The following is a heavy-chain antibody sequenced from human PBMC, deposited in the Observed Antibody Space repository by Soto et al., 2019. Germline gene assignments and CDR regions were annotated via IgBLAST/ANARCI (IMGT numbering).Heavy chain of an antibody. Sequence: QVQLQESGPGLMETSEILSLTCTVSGGSLSTYYWSWIRQPPGKGLEWIGYVFYSGRANYNPSLKSRVSISVDTSNNQFSLKLSSVTAADTAVYYCARDGDGRMTTNPYYYNGMDVWGPGTTVTLCS. J-gene: IGHJ6*02. CDR3: ARDGDGRMTTNPYYYNGMDV. D-gene: IGHD4-4*01. CDR1: GGSLSTYY. CDR2: VFYSGRA. V-gene: IGHV4-59*01.